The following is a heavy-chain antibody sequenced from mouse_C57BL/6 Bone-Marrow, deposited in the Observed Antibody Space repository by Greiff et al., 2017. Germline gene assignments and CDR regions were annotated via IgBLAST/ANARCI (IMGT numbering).Heavy chain of an antibody. V-gene: IGHV14-4*01. D-gene: IGHD2-3*01. CDR1: GFNIKDDY. CDR3: TTSDGYYLGDY. CDR2: IDPENGDT. J-gene: IGHJ2*01. Sequence: EVQLQQSGAELVRPGASVKLSCTASGFNIKDDYMHWVKQRPEQGLEWIGWIDPENGDTEYASKFQGKATITADTSSNTAYLQLSSLTSEDTAVYYCTTSDGYYLGDYWGQGTTLTVSS.